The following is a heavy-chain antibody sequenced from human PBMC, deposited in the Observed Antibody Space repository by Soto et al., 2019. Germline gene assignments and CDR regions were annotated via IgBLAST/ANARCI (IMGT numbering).Heavy chain of an antibody. V-gene: IGHV4-39*01. Sequence: SETLSLTCPVSGGSISSSSYYWGWIRRPPGKGLEWIGSIYYSGSTYYNPSLKSRVTISVDTSKNQFSLKLSSVTAADTAVYYCARHKSQYGDYFVYRYYGMDVWGQGTTVTVSS. J-gene: IGHJ6*02. CDR2: IYYSGST. CDR3: ARHKSQYGDYFVYRYYGMDV. D-gene: IGHD4-17*01. CDR1: GGSISSSSYY.